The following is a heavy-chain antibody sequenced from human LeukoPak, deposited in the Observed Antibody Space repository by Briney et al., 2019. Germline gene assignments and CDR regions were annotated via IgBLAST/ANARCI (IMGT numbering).Heavy chain of an antibody. D-gene: IGHD5-12*01. CDR3: ARVGFSGYDS. V-gene: IGHV3-64*01. Sequence: GGSLRLSCATSGFVFSNYAVNWVRQAPGKGLEYVSAITGDGSTPYYANSVKGRFTISRDNSRNTLYLQMGSLRSGDMAVYYCARVGFSGYDSWGQGTLVTVSS. CDR2: ITGDGSTP. CDR1: GFVFSNYA. J-gene: IGHJ5*02.